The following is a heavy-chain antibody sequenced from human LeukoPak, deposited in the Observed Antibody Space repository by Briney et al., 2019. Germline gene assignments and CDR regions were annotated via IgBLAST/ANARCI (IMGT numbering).Heavy chain of an antibody. CDR3: ARSGDRSTMVRGVNWFDP. Sequence: ASVTVSFTASGYTFTNYAMNWVRQAPGQGLEWMGWINTNTGHPTYAQDFTGRFVFSLDTSVSTAYLQINTLEPEDTAVYYCARSGDRSTMVRGVNWFDPWGQGTLVTVSS. V-gene: IGHV7-4-1*02. CDR1: GYTFTNYA. D-gene: IGHD3-10*01. CDR2: INTNTGHP. J-gene: IGHJ5*02.